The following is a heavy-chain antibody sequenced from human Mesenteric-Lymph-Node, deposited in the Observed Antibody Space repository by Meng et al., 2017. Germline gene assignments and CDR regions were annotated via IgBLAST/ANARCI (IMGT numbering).Heavy chain of an antibody. Sequence: SLKISCAASGFTFDDYAMHWVRQAPGKGLEWVSGISWNSGSIGYADSVKGRFTISRDNAKNSLYLQMNSLRAEDTALYYCAKLTGSGWYGLLDYWGQGTLVTVSS. CDR1: GFTFDDYA. CDR3: AKLTGSGWYGLLDY. J-gene: IGHJ4*02. CDR2: ISWNSGSI. D-gene: IGHD6-19*01. V-gene: IGHV3-9*01.